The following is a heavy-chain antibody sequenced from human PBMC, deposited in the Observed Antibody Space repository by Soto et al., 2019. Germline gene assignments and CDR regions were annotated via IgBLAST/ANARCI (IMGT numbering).Heavy chain of an antibody. V-gene: IGHV3-21*01. Sequence: PGGSLRLSFAASGFTFSSYSMNWVRQAPGKGLEWVSSISSSSSYIYYADSVKGRFTISRDNAKNSLYLQMNSLRAEDTAVYYCARVGGDCSGGSCYYMDVWGKGTTVTVSS. CDR1: GFTFSSYS. D-gene: IGHD2-15*01. CDR3: ARVGGDCSGGSCYYMDV. CDR2: ISSSSSYI. J-gene: IGHJ6*03.